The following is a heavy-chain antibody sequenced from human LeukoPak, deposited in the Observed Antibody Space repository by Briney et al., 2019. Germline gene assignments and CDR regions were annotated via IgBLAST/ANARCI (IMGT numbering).Heavy chain of an antibody. CDR3: ARDSSLWYVDY. D-gene: IGHD6-19*01. Sequence: SETLSLTCTVSGGSISSYYWSWIRQPPGKGPEWIGTIYYDGYTYYNPSLKSRVTMAIATSTNQFSLTLTSVTASDTAVYFCARDSSLWYVDYWGQGTLVTVSS. CDR2: IYYDGYT. J-gene: IGHJ4*02. CDR1: GGSISSYY. V-gene: IGHV4-59*04.